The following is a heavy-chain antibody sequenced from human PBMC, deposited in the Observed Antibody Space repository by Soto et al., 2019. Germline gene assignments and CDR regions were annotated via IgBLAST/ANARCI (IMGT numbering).Heavy chain of an antibody. CDR2: ISYDGSKK. CDR1: GFTFSSYG. Sequence: GGSLRLSCAASGFTFSSYGMHWVRQAPGKGLEWVAVISYDGSKKYYADSVKGRFTISRDNSKNTLYLQMNSLRAEDTAVYYCAKDGEFGYCSSTSCQYYYYYMDVWGKGTTVTVSS. J-gene: IGHJ6*03. V-gene: IGHV3-30*18. D-gene: IGHD2-2*01. CDR3: AKDGEFGYCSSTSCQYYYYYMDV.